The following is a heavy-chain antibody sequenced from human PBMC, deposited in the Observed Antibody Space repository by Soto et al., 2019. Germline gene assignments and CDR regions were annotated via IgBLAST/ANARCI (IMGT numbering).Heavy chain of an antibody. CDR3: AREGYSYAYFDY. CDR1: GGSVSSRSHY. CDR2: VYFTGTT. D-gene: IGHD5-18*01. J-gene: IGHJ4*02. Sequence: SETLSLTCTVSGGSVSSRSHYWSWIRQPPGKGLEWIGYVYFTGTTNYNPSLKSRLTVSVDTATNQFSLELRSVTAADTAVYYCAREGYSYAYFDYWGQGALVTVSS. V-gene: IGHV4-61*01.